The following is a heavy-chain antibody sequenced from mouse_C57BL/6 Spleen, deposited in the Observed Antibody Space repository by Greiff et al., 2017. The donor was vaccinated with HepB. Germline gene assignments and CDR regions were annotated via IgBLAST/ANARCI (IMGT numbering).Heavy chain of an antibody. CDR2: ISSGSSTI. Sequence: DVHLVESGGGLVKPGGSLKLSCAASGFTFSDYGMHWVRQAPEKGLEWVAYISSGSSTIYYADTVKGRFTISRDNAKNTLFLQMTSLRSEDTAMYYCARGGTGSYYFDYWGQGTTLTVSS. CDR3: ARGGTGSYYFDY. D-gene: IGHD3-1*01. CDR1: GFTFSDYG. V-gene: IGHV5-17*01. J-gene: IGHJ2*01.